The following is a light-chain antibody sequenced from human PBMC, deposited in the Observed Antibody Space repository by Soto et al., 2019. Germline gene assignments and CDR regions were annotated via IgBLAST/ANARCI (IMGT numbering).Light chain of an antibody. J-gene: IGKJ2*01. CDR1: QSVLFRSNNKNY. V-gene: IGKV4-1*01. CDR2: WAS. CDR3: TQDYSFPYT. Sequence: DIVMTQSPDSLAVSLGERATINCKSRQSVLFRSNNKNYLAWYQQKPGQPPKLLIYWASTRESGVPDRFSGSGSGTDVTLSINSLQAEDVAVYYCTQDYSFPYTFGQGTKLAIK.